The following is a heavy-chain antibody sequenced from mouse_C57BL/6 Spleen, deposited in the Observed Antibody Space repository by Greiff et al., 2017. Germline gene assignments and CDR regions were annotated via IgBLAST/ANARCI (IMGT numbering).Heavy chain of an antibody. CDR3: ARKDYGAGFAY. D-gene: IGHD1-1*01. Sequence: EVKLQESGPGMVKPSQSLSLTCSVTGYSITSGYDWHWIRHFPGNKLEWMGYISYSGSTNYNPSLKSRISITHDTSKNHFFLKLNSVTTEDTATYYCARKDYGAGFAYWGQGTLVTVSA. V-gene: IGHV3-1*01. CDR1: GYSITSGYD. CDR2: ISYSGST. J-gene: IGHJ3*01.